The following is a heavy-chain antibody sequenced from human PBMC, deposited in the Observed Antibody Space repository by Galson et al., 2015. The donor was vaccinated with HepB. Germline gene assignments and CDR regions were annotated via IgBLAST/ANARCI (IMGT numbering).Heavy chain of an antibody. V-gene: IGHV3-74*01. CDR3: ARGGNYDFWSGYGDNWFDP. CDR1: GFTFSSYW. CDR2: INSDGSST. J-gene: IGHJ5*02. D-gene: IGHD3-3*01. Sequence: SLRLSCAASGFTFSSYWMHWVRQAPGKGLVWVSRINSDGSSTSYADSVKGRFTISRDNAKNTLYLQMNSLRAEDTAVYYCARGGNYDFWSGYGDNWFDPWGQGTLVTVSS.